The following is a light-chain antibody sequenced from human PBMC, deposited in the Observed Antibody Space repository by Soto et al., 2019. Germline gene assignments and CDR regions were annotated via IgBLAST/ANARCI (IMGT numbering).Light chain of an antibody. CDR3: CSYAGTYTLV. J-gene: IGLJ2*01. CDR2: DVS. CDR1: SSDVGGYNY. V-gene: IGLV2-11*01. Sequence: QSVLTQPRSVSGSPGQSVTISFTGTSSDVGGYNYVSWYQQHPGKAPKLMIYDVSKRPSGVPDRFSGSKSGNTASLTISGLQADDEADYYCCSYAGTYTLVFGGGTKLTVL.